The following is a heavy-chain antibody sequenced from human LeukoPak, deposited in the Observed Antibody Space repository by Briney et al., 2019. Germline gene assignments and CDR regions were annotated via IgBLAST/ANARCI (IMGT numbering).Heavy chain of an antibody. J-gene: IGHJ6*04. D-gene: IGHD3-10*01. CDR1: GYTFSGYY. Sequence: ASVRVSRKASGYTFSGYYIHWVRQAPGQGLEWMGRISPNSGATNYAQKFQGRVTMTRDTSISTAYMQLSSLRSDDTAVYYCARGDWSYGALGDVWGKGTTVTVST. CDR2: ISPNSGAT. V-gene: IGHV1-2*06. CDR3: ARGDWSYGALGDV.